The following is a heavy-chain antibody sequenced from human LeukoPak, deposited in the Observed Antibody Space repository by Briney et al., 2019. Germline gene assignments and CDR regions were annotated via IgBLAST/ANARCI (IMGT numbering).Heavy chain of an antibody. V-gene: IGHV6-1*01. CDR2: TDYRTRWYF. CDR3: ARGGAGWYVSVFDP. D-gene: IGHD6-19*01. J-gene: IGHJ5*02. Sequence: SQTLSLTCAISGDSVSNNGASWNWIRQSPSRCLEWLGRTDYRTRWYFDYAVSVRSRATINPDTSKNQFSLQLDSVTPEDTAVYYCARGGAGWYVSVFDPWGQGTLVTVSS. CDR1: GDSVSNNGAS.